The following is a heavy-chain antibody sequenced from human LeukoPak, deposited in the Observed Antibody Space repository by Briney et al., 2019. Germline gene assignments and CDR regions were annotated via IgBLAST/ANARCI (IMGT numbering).Heavy chain of an antibody. CDR1: GGTFSSYT. V-gene: IGHV1-69*02. CDR3: ASQASGYAVDY. Sequence: SVKVSCKASGGTFSSYTISWVRQAPGQGLEWMGRIIPILGIANYAQRFQGRVTITADKSTSTAYMELSSLRSEDTAVYYCASQASGYAVDYWGQGTLVTVSS. J-gene: IGHJ4*02. D-gene: IGHD3-10*01. CDR2: IIPILGIA.